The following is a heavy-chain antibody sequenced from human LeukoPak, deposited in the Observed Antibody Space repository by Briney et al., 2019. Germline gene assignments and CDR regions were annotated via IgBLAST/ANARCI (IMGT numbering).Heavy chain of an antibody. V-gene: IGHV1-58*02. J-gene: IGHJ4*02. D-gene: IGHD1-7*01. CDR2: IVVASGNT. CDR1: GFTFTNSA. CDR3: ATGLNYVFDY. Sequence: GTSVKVSCKASGFTFTNSAMQLVRQARGQRLEWIGWIVVASGNTNYAQKFQERVTITRDMSTSTAYMELSSLRSEDTAVYYCATGLNYVFDYWGQRTLVTVSS.